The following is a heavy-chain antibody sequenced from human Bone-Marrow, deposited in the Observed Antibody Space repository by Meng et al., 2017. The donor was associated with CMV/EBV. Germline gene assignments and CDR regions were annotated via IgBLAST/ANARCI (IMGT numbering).Heavy chain of an antibody. Sequence: GGSLRLSCAASGFTFDYYGMHWVRQTPGTGLEWVAFIRHDGSGKYYGDSVKGRFTISRDNSKNTLYLQMNSLRAEDTAVYYCAKDRAAVAGFFDYWGQGTLVTVSS. V-gene: IGHV3-30*02. CDR3: AKDRAAVAGFFDY. CDR2: IRHDGSGK. J-gene: IGHJ4*02. CDR1: GFTFDYYG. D-gene: IGHD6-19*01.